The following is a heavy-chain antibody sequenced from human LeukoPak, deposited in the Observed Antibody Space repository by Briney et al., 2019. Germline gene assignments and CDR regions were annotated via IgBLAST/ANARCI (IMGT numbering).Heavy chain of an antibody. CDR1: GGSISSGGYY. J-gene: IGHJ4*02. D-gene: IGHD6-19*01. V-gene: IGHV4-31*03. Sequence: SETLSLTCTVSGGSISSGGYYWSWIRQHPGKGLEWIGYIYYSGSTYYNPSLKSRVTISVDTSKNQFSLKLSSVTAADTAVYYCARGPGIAVATGPYYFDYWGQGTLVTVSS. CDR2: IYYSGST. CDR3: ARGPGIAVATGPYYFDY.